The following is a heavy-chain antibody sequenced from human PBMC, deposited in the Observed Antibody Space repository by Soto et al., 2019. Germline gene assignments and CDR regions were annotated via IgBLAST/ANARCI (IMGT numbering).Heavy chain of an antibody. D-gene: IGHD6-6*01. CDR3: ARDGPSSSSDY. CDR2: ISYDGSNK. V-gene: IGHV3-30-3*01. J-gene: IGHJ4*02. Sequence: QVQLVESGGGVVQPGRSLRLSCAASGFTFSSYAMHWVRQAPGKGLEWVAVISYDGSNKYYADSVKGRFTISRDNSKNPLYLQMNSLRAEDTAVYYCARDGPSSSSDYWGQGTLVTVSS. CDR1: GFTFSSYA.